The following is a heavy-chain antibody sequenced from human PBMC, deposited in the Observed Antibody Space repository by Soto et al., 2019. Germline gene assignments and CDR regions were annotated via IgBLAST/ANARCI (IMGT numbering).Heavy chain of an antibody. CDR1: GFTLANAW. V-gene: IGHV3-15*07. CDR2: IKGKTTGGTT. J-gene: IGHJ6*02. D-gene: IGHD3-10*01. CDR3: TAGLLRSGGMDV. Sequence: EVQLVESGGGLVKPGGSRRLSCACSGFTLANAWMNLVRQAPGNGLEWVGRIKGKTTGGTTDYPTPVKGTFTISRDDSKNTLYLHLNSLQTEDTAVYYCTAGLLRSGGMDVWGQGTTVTVSS.